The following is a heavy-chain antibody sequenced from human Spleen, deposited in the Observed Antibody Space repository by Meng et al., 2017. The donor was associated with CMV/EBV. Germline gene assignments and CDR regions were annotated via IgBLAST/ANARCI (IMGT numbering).Heavy chain of an antibody. V-gene: IGHV1-2*06. Sequence: ASVKVSCKASGYTFTGYYIHWVRQAPGQGLEWMGRINPDSGDTNYAQNFQGRVTMTRDTSISTAYMELSRLRSDDTAVYYCARARMPPYYYYAMDVWGQGTTVTVSS. CDR3: ARARMPPYYYYAMDV. J-gene: IGHJ6*02. CDR1: GYTFTGYY. CDR2: INPDSGDT. D-gene: IGHD1-14*01.